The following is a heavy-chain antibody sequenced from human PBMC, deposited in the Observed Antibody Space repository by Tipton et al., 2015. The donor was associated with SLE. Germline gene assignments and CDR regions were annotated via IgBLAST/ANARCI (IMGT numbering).Heavy chain of an antibody. CDR2: IYYSGST. V-gene: IGHV4-39*07. CDR1: GGSISSSSYY. J-gene: IGHJ2*01. D-gene: IGHD2-15*01. Sequence: TLSLTCAVSGGSISSSSYYWGWIRQPPGKGLEWIGSIYYSGSTYYNPSLKSRVTISVDTSKKQFSLKLSSVTAADTAVYYCARGYCSGGSCSYWYFDLWGRGTLVTVSS. CDR3: ARGYCSGGSCSYWYFDL.